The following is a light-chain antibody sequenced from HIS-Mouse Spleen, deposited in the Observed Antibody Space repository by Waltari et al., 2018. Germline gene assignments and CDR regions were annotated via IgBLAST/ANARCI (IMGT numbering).Light chain of an antibody. V-gene: IGLV2-14*01. CDR3: SSYTSSSTRVV. CDR2: EVS. Sequence: QSALTQPASVSGSPGQSITISCTGTSSDVGGYNYVSWYQQHPGKAPKPMIDEVSNRPSGVSNRFSGSKSGNTASLTISGLQAEDEADYYCSSYTSSSTRVVFGGGTKLTVL. J-gene: IGLJ2*01. CDR1: SSDVGGYNY.